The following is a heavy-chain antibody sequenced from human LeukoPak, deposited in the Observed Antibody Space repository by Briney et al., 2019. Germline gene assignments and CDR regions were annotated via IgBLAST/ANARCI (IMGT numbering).Heavy chain of an antibody. CDR3: TKLKGWYGEGFFDY. J-gene: IGHJ4*02. V-gene: IGHV3-53*01. D-gene: IGHD6-19*01. Sequence: PRGSLRLSCAASGFTVSSNYMSWVRQPAGKGLEWVSVLYSGGATFYADSVKGRFTISRDTSKNTLYLQMNDLRADDTAVYYCTKLKGWYGEGFFDYWGQGTLVTVSS. CDR1: GFTVSSNY. CDR2: LYSGGAT.